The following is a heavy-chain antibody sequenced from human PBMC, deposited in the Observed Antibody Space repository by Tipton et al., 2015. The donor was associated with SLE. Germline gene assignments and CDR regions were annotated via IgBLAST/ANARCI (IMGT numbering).Heavy chain of an antibody. CDR1: GGSISSGGYY. CDR2: IYYSGST. V-gene: IGHV4-31*03. Sequence: TLSLTCTVSGGSISSGGYYWSWIRQHPGKGLEWIGYIYYSGSTYYNPSLKSRVTLSVDTSKNQFSLKLSSVTAADTAVYYCARDWHSSSPWAFDIWGQGTMVTVSS. J-gene: IGHJ3*02. CDR3: ARDWHSSSPWAFDI. D-gene: IGHD6-13*01.